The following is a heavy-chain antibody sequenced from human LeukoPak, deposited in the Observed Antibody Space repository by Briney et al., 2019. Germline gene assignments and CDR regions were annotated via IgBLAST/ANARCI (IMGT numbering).Heavy chain of an antibody. D-gene: IGHD3-16*01. CDR2: VHSSGGA. Sequence: PSKTLSLTCSFSGGSMSRFVWTWIRQSPGKGLEWIGYVHSSGGADHNHPSSPSLQSLATISVEQSRNQISLALTSVTDADTAVYYCARRRPPLIHNSTDYPHPFDIWGPGPRVTVSS. CDR3: ARRRPPLIHNSTDYPHPFDI. V-gene: IGHV4-59*08. J-gene: IGHJ3*02. CDR1: GGSMSRFV.